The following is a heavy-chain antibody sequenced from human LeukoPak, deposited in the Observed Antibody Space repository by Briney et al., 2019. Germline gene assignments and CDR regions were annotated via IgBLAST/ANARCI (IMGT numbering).Heavy chain of an antibody. CDR1: GGSISSYY. V-gene: IGHV4-4*07. J-gene: IGHJ3*02. CDR2: IYTSGST. D-gene: IGHD6-13*01. Sequence: SETLSLTCTVSGGSISSYYWSWIRQPAGKGLEWIGRIYTSGSTNYNPSLKSRVTMSVDTSKNQFSLKLSSVTAADTAVYYCARDLRGVRIAAAGGAFDIWGQGTMVTVSS. CDR3: ARDLRGVRIAAAGGAFDI.